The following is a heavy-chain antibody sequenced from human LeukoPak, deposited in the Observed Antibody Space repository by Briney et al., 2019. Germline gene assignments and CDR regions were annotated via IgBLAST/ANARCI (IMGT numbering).Heavy chain of an antibody. CDR2: INHSGST. J-gene: IGHJ4*02. V-gene: IGHV4-34*01. D-gene: IGHD2-15*01. CDR3: AREYGYCSGGSCYKGARIDY. CDR1: GGSFSGYY. Sequence: PSETLSLTCAVHGGSFSGYYWSWIRQPPGRGVGWIGEINHSGSTNYNPSLKRRVTISVDTSNNQLSLKLSSVTAADTAVYYCAREYGYCSGGSCYKGARIDYWGQGTLVTVSS.